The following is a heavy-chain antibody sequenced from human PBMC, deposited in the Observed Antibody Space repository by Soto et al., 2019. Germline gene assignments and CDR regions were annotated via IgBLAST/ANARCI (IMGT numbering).Heavy chain of an antibody. J-gene: IGHJ5*02. CDR1: GYSFTSYW. V-gene: IGHV5-51*01. CDR2: FYPGDSDT. CDR3: ARQVGCSGGSCYFLPNWFDP. Sequence: GESLKISCKGSGYSFTSYWIGWVRQMPGKGLEWMGIFYPGDSDTRYSPSFQGQVTISADKSISTAYLQWSSLKASDTAMYYCARQVGCSGGSCYFLPNWFDPWGQGTLVTVSS. D-gene: IGHD2-15*01.